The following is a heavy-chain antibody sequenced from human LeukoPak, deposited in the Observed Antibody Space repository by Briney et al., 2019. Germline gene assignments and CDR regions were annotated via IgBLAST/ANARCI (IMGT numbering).Heavy chain of an antibody. CDR3: ARGIGWLTDH. CDR1: GDSICNYY. D-gene: IGHD6-19*01. CDR2: IYYSGSA. J-gene: IGHJ4*02. Sequence: PSETLSLTCTVSGDSICNYYWSWIRQPPGKGLEWIGYIYYSGSANYNPSLKSRVTISVDTSKNQFSLKLSSVTPTDTAVYYCARGIGWLTDHWGQGTLVTVSS. V-gene: IGHV4-59*01.